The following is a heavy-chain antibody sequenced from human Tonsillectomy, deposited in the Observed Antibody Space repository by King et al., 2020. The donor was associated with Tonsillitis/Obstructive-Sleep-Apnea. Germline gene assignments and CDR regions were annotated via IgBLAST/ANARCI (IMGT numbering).Heavy chain of an antibody. CDR2: IKHSGST. CDR1: GGSFSGYN. CDR3: AGQNLWGYYFDY. J-gene: IGHJ4*02. V-gene: IGHV4-34*01. D-gene: IGHD7-27*01. Sequence: VQLQQWGAGLLKPSETLSLTCAVYGGSFSGYNWTWIRQPPGKGLDWNGEIKHSGSTTYDPSLKSRVTISLETSKNQFSLKLSSVTAADTAVYYCAGQNLWGYYFDYWGQGTPVTVSS.